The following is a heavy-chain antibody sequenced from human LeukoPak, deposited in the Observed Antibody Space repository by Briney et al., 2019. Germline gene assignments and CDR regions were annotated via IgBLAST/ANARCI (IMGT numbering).Heavy chain of an antibody. D-gene: IGHD5-18*01. CDR3: ARNRGYSYGFMLAYFDY. CDR2: IYYSGST. Sequence: SEALSLTCTVSGGSISSSSYSWGWIRQPPGKGLEWIGSIYYSGSTYYNPSLKSRVTISVDTSKNQFSLKLSSVTAADTAVYYCARNRGYSYGFMLAYFDYWGQGTLVTVSS. J-gene: IGHJ4*02. CDR1: GGSISSSSYS. V-gene: IGHV4-39*01.